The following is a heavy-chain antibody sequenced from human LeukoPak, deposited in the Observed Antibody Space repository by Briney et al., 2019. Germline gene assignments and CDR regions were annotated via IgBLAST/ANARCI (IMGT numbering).Heavy chain of an antibody. J-gene: IGHJ4*02. V-gene: IGHV1-2*06. D-gene: IGHD3-22*01. Sequence: GASVKVSCKASGYTFTSYGISWVRQAPGQGLEWVGRINPNSGGTNYAQKVQGRVTMTRDTSISTAYMELSRLRSDDTAVYYCARPAYDSSGYSSDYWGQGTLVTVSS. CDR2: INPNSGGT. CDR1: GYTFTSYG. CDR3: ARPAYDSSGYSSDY.